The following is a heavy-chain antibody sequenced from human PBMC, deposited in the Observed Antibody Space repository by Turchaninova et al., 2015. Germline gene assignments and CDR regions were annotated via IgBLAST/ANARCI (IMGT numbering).Heavy chain of an antibody. V-gene: IGHV3-48*04. D-gene: IGHD5-12*01. CDR1: GFTFSSYS. Sequence: EVQLVESGGDLVQPGGSLRLSCAASGFTFSSYSMNWVRQAPGKGLECISYINTISRNIYYADSWKGRITISRDNAKNSLYLQMNSLRAEDTVVYYSARDGTATHYAFDIWGQGTMVTVSS. J-gene: IGHJ3*02. CDR3: ARDGTATHYAFDI. CDR2: INTISRNI.